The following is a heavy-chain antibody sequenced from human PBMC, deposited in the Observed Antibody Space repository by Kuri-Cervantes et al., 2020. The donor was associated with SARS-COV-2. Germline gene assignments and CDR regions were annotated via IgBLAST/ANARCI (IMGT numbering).Heavy chain of an antibody. CDR1: GYTFTSYA. CDR3: ATVWVGYMDV. CDR2: SNAGNGNT. Sequence: ASVKVSCKASGYTFTSYAMHWVRQAPGQRLEWMGWSNAGNGNTKYSQKFQGRVTMTEDTSTDTAYMELSSLRSEDTAVYYCATVWVGYMDVWGKGTTVTVSS. D-gene: IGHD1-26*01. J-gene: IGHJ6*03. V-gene: IGHV1-3*01.